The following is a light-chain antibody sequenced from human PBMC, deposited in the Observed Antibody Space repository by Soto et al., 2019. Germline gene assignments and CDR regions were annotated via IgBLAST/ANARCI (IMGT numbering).Light chain of an antibody. CDR3: QQSYSTPLT. CDR1: QNISIY. Sequence: DIQMTQSPSSLSSSVEASFTISCRASQNISIYLNWYQQKPGKAPKLLIYTASSLQCGVPSRFSGSGSGTEFTLTISSLQPEDFATYYCQQSYSTPLTFGGGTKVDIK. J-gene: IGKJ4*01. V-gene: IGKV1-39*01. CDR2: TAS.